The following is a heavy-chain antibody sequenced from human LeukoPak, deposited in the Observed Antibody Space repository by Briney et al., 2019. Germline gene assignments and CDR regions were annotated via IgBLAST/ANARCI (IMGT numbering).Heavy chain of an antibody. CDR3: ARAKNEYYYDSSVYFDY. CDR2: ISAYNGNT. Sequence: ASVKVSCKASGYTFTSYGISWVRQAPVQGLEWMGWISAYNGNTNYAQKFQGRVTITRDTSASTAYMELSSLRSEDTAVYYCARAKNEYYYDSSVYFDYWGQGTLVTVSS. D-gene: IGHD3-22*01. V-gene: IGHV1-18*01. J-gene: IGHJ4*02. CDR1: GYTFTSYG.